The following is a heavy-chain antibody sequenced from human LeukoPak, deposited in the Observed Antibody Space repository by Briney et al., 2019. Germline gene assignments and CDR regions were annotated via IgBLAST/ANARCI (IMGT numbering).Heavy chain of an antibody. J-gene: IGHJ4*02. CDR1: GYSFRNYG. CDR2: ISVYNGNT. Sequence: GASVKVSCKASGYSFRNYGISWVRQAPGQGLEYMGWISVYNGNTKYEQRLQGRVTMTADTSTSTVYMELRSLRSDDTAVYYCARGGVGYYGSGSYLIDHWGQGTLVTVSS. D-gene: IGHD3-10*01. V-gene: IGHV1-18*01. CDR3: ARGGVGYYGSGSYLIDH.